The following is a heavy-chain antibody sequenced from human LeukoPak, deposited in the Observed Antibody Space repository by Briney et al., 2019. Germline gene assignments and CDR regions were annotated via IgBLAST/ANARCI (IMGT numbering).Heavy chain of an antibody. CDR3: AAAHRYFYDRGGYFDY. J-gene: IGHJ4*02. D-gene: IGHD3-22*01. Sequence: GASVKVSCKASGFTFTTSAMQWVRQARGQRLEWIGWIVVGSGNTNYAQKFQERVTITRDMSTSTAYMELSSLRSEDTAVYYCAAAHRYFYDRGGYFDYWGQGTLVTVSS. V-gene: IGHV1-58*02. CDR2: IVVGSGNT. CDR1: GFTFTTSA.